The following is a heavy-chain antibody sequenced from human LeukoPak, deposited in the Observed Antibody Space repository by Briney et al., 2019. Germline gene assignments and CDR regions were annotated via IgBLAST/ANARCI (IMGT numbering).Heavy chain of an antibody. D-gene: IGHD6-19*01. V-gene: IGHV3-21*01. Sequence: GGSLRLSCAASGFTFSSYSMNWVRQAPGKGLEWVSSISSSSSYIYYADSVKGRFTISRDNAKNSLYLQMNSLRAEDTAVYYCARKYSSGWFSDYWGQGTLVTVSS. CDR2: ISSSSSYI. CDR1: GFTFSSYS. J-gene: IGHJ4*02. CDR3: ARKYSSGWFSDY.